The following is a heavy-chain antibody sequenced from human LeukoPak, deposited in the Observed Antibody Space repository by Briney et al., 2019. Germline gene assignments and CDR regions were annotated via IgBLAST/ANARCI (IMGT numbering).Heavy chain of an antibody. V-gene: IGHV4-38-2*01. Sequence: SETLSLTCAVSGYSISSGYYWGWIRPPPRKGLEWTGSIYHSGSTYYNPSLKSRVTISVDTSKNQFSLKLSSVTAADTAVYYCAVNSYAKDAFDIWGQGTMVTVSS. J-gene: IGHJ3*02. CDR3: AVNSYAKDAFDI. D-gene: IGHD5-18*01. CDR1: GYSISSGYY. CDR2: IYHSGST.